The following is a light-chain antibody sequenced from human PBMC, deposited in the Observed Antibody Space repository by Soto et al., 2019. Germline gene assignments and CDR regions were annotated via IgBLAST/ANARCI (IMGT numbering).Light chain of an antibody. CDR2: DNN. V-gene: IGLV1-51*01. CDR1: SSNIGNNY. CDR3: GTWDSSLSAGVV. Sequence: QSVLTQPPSVSAAPGQTVTISCSGSSSNIGNNYVSWYQQLPGTAPKVLIYDNNKRPSGIPDRFSGSKSGTSATLGITGLQTGDEADYYCGTWDSSLSAGVVFGGGTKLTVL. J-gene: IGLJ2*01.